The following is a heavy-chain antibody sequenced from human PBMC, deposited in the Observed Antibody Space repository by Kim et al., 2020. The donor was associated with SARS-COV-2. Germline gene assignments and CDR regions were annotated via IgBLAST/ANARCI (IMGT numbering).Heavy chain of an antibody. D-gene: IGHD1-26*01. CDR2: IYSGGNT. V-gene: IGHV3-66*02. CDR1: GFTVSSNY. Sequence: GGSLRLSCAASGFTVSSNYMSWVRQAPGKGLEWVSVIYSGGNTYYTESVKGRFTISRDSSKNTLYLQMNSLRAEDTAIYYCARARVGTSEGFFDYWGQGTLVTDSS. CDR3: ARARVGTSEGFFDY. J-gene: IGHJ4*02.